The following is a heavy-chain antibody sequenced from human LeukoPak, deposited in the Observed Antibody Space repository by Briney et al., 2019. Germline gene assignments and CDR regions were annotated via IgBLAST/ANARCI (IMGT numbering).Heavy chain of an antibody. D-gene: IGHD2-2*01. CDR3: AKAGTTSWTYYLYYYYMDI. CDR1: GFAFSSYH. Sequence: PGGSLRLSCAASGFAFSSYHMHWLRQAPGKGLEWVAAVWYDGSNKYYVDSVKGRFTISRDNSKNTLYLQMNSLRAEDTAVYFCAKAGTTSWTYYLYYYYMDIWGKGTTVTVSS. V-gene: IGHV3-33*06. J-gene: IGHJ6*03. CDR2: VWYDGSNK.